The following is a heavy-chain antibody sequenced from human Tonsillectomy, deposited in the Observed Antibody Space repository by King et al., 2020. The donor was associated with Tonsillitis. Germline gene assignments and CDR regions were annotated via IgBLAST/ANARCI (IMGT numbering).Heavy chain of an antibody. Sequence: VQLVESGGGVVQPGRSLRLSCAASGFNFNRYGMHWVRQAPGKGLEWVAVIWYDGSNKYYADSVKGRFTISRDNSKNKLYLQMNSLRAEDTAVYYCARERTGFWYFDLWGRGTLVTVSS. CDR1: GFNFNRYG. CDR2: IWYDGSNK. CDR3: ARERTGFWYFDL. D-gene: IGHD1-14*01. J-gene: IGHJ2*01. V-gene: IGHV3-33*08.